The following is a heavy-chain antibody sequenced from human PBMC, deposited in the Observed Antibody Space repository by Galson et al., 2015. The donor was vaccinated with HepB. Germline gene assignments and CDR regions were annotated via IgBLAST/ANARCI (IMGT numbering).Heavy chain of an antibody. CDR1: GYTFTSYG. CDR2: ISAYNGNT. D-gene: IGHD3-10*01. J-gene: IGHJ4*02. CDR3: ARDGPPNYCYASGKIDH. Sequence: SVKVSCKASGYTFTSYGISWVRQAPGQGLEWMGWISAYNGNTNNAQKVQGRVTMTTDTSSSTAYMELKSLRSDDTAVYYCARDGPPNYCYASGKIDHWGQGTLVTVSS. V-gene: IGHV1-18*01.